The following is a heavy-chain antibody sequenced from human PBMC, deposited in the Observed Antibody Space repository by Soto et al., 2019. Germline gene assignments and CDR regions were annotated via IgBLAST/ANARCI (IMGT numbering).Heavy chain of an antibody. CDR2: ISSSSYTI. J-gene: IGHJ6*02. CDR1: GFTFSSYS. V-gene: IGHV3-48*02. CDR3: VKGTEQYYHYVMDV. Sequence: GSLRLSCAASGFTFSSYSMNWVRQAPGKGLEWVSYISSSSYTIYYADSVKGRFTISRDNAKNSLYLQMNSLRDEDTAVYYCVKGTEQYYHYVMDVWGQGTTVTVSS.